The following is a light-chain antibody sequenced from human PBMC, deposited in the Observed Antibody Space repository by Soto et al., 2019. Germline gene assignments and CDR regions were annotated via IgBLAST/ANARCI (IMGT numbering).Light chain of an antibody. J-gene: IGLJ2*01. CDR3: SSYVGSNSVI. CDR1: RSDVGGYNY. Sequence: QSVLTQPPSASGSPGQSVTISCTGTRSDVGGYNYVSWHQQHPGKAPKLMIYEVNKRPSGVPDRFSGSKSGNTASLTVSGLQAEDEADYYCSSYVGSNSVIFGGGTKLTVL. CDR2: EVN. V-gene: IGLV2-8*01.